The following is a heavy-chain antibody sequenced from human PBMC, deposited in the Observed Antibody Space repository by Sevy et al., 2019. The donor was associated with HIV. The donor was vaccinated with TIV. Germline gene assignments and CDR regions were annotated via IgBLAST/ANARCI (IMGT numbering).Heavy chain of an antibody. D-gene: IGHD4-17*01. CDR1: GFAFSNYYA. V-gene: IGHV3-30-3*01. Sequence: AGSLRLSCVASGFAFSNYYAMHWVRQAPGKGLEWVALLSYDGSDKYYADSVKGRFTISRDNFKNTLFLQMNSLTTEYTDVYYCARPRANYVDHYFFYAMDVWGQGTTVTVSS. CDR3: ARPRANYVDHYFFYAMDV. J-gene: IGHJ6*02. CDR2: LSYDGSDK.